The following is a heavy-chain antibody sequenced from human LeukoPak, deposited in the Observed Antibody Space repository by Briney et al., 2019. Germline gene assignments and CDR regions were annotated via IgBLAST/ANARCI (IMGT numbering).Heavy chain of an antibody. CDR3: AKVLSGSTGHYGLDV. Sequence: GGSLRLSCAASGFTFSSYAMSWVRQAPGKGLEWVSAISGSGGDIYYADFVKGRFTISRDNSKNTVSLQLSSLRAEDTAVYYCAKVLSGSTGHYGLDVWGPGTAVTVSS. CDR2: ISGSGGDI. V-gene: IGHV3-23*01. J-gene: IGHJ6*02. CDR1: GFTFSSYA. D-gene: IGHD3-10*01.